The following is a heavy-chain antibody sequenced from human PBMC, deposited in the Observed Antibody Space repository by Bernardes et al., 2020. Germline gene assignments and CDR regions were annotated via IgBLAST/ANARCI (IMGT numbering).Heavy chain of an antibody. CDR2: IRCGGGKT. CDR3: AKVGIVGATDWFHP. J-gene: IGHJ5*02. D-gene: IGHD1-26*01. CDR1: GFPYSYYG. V-gene: IGHV3-23*01. Sequence: RVFLRFSCAASGFPYSYYGMTWVRHAPGKGLEWVSTIRCGGGKTDYADSVKGRFTISRDNSKSTVYLQMSSLRVEDTALYYCAKVGIVGATDWFHPWGPGTQVTVSS.